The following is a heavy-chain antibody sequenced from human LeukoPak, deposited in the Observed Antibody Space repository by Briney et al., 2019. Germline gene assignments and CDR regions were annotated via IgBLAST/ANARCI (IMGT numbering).Heavy chain of an antibody. V-gene: IGHV3-30*18. D-gene: IGHD1-26*01. J-gene: IGHJ6*02. CDR1: DFSFSNYG. CDR3: AKDRLFGSGLNGPHYYYGMDV. Sequence: GGSLRLSCAASDFSFSNYGMHWVRQAPGKGLEWVAVILYDGNNKYYAESVKGRFTISRDNSNNMLYLQMNSLRPEDTAVYYCAKDRLFGSGLNGPHYYYGMDVWGQGTTVTVSS. CDR2: ILYDGNNK.